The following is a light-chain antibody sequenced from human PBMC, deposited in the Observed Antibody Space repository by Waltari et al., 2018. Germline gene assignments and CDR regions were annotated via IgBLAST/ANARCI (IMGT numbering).Light chain of an antibody. CDR3: QQSSSSPHT. CDR2: TAS. V-gene: IGKV1-39*01. CDR1: QAISGY. J-gene: IGKJ4*01. Sequence: DIEMTQSPSSLSASIGDRVTITCRASQAISGYLNWYQQKPGRAPKLLIYTASTLQSGVPSRFSGSGYGTDFTLTISSLQPEDFEIYSCQQSSSSPHTFGGGTKVE.